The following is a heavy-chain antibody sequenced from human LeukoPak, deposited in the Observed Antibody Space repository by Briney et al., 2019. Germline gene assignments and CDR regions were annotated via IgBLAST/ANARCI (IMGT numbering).Heavy chain of an antibody. V-gene: IGHV3-23*01. CDR1: GFTFSSYG. Sequence: PGGSLRLSCAASGFTFSSYGMSWVRQAPGKGLEWVSAISGSGGSTYYADSVKGRFTISRDNAKNSLYLQMNSLRAEDTAVYYCARDGYYYGSGRNFDYWGQGTLVTVSS. CDR3: ARDGYYYGSGRNFDY. J-gene: IGHJ4*02. D-gene: IGHD3-10*01. CDR2: ISGSGGST.